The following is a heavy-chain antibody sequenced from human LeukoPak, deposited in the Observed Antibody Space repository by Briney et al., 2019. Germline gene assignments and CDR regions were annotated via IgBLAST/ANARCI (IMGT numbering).Heavy chain of an antibody. D-gene: IGHD3-3*01. CDR3: ARRTRYDFWSGLYFDY. CDR2: IYYSGST. V-gene: IGHV4-31*03. J-gene: IGHJ4*02. Sequence: SQTLSLTCTVSGGSISSGGYYWSWIRQHPGKGLEWIGYIYYSGSTYYNPSLKSRVTISVDTSKNQFSLKLSSVTAADTAVYYCARRTRYDFWSGLYFDYWGQGTLVTVSS. CDR1: GGSISSGGYY.